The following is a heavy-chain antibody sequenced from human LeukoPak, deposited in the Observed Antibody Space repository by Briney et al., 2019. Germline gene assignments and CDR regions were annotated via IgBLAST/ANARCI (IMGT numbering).Heavy chain of an antibody. Sequence: ASVKVSCKASGGTFSSYAISWVRQAPGQGLEWMGRIIPIFGTANYAQKFQGRVTITTDESTSTAYMELSSLRSEDTAVYYCASARMITFGGVIAEYLDAFDIWGQGIMVTVSS. D-gene: IGHD3-16*02. J-gene: IGHJ3*02. V-gene: IGHV1-69*05. CDR2: IIPIFGTA. CDR3: ASARMITFGGVIAEYLDAFDI. CDR1: GGTFSSYA.